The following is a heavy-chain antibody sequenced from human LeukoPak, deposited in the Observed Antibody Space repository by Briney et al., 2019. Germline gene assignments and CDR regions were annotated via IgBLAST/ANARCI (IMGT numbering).Heavy chain of an antibody. V-gene: IGHV3-23*01. D-gene: IGHD6-13*01. J-gene: IGHJ4*02. Sequence: GGSLRLSCVASGYTFNSYAMTWVRQAPEKGLEWVSSISGSGDSTYYADSVKGRFTISRDNSKNTLYLQMNSLRAEDTAVYYCAKRGASWSFDSWGQGTLVTVSS. CDR2: ISGSGDST. CDR1: GYTFNSYA. CDR3: AKRGASWSFDS.